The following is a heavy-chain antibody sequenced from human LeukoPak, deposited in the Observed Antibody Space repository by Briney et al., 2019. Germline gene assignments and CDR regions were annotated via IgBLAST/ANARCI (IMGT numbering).Heavy chain of an antibody. Sequence: GGSLRLSCAASGFTFSNYAMSWVRQAPGKGLEWVSSISGSGGNTYYADSVKGRFTISRDNSKNTLYLQMNSLRAEDTAVYYCAKGSGWEMSYYYYYMDVWGKGTTVTISS. CDR2: ISGSGGNT. CDR1: GFTFSNYA. CDR3: AKGSGWEMSYYYYYMDV. V-gene: IGHV3-23*01. D-gene: IGHD1-26*01. J-gene: IGHJ6*03.